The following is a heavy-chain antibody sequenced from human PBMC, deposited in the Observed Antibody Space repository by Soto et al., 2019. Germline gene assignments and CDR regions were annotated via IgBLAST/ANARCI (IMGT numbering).Heavy chain of an antibody. V-gene: IGHV4-31*03. J-gene: IGHJ3*02. D-gene: IGHD6-19*01. Sequence: QVQLQESGPGLVKPSQTLSLTCTVSHGSLSSGGYYGSWIRQHPGKGLEWIGYIYDHGSTSYNPSLKRRVTIYIDPSKNQFPLTRTAVTAAATVVYYCARFHAYGYSRGCADIWGQGRMVTVS. CDR1: HGSLSSGGYY. CDR2: IYDHGST. CDR3: ARFHAYGYSRGCADI.